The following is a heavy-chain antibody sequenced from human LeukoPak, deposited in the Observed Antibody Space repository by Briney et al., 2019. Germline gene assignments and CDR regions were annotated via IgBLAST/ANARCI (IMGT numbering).Heavy chain of an antibody. CDR2: ISYDGSNK. D-gene: IGHD3-10*01. V-gene: IGHV3-30*04. J-gene: IGHJ6*03. CDR3: AKDQITMVRGVNYYYYMDV. Sequence: GRSLRLSCAASGFTFSSYAMHWVRQAPGKGLEWVAVISYDGSNKYYADSVKGRFTISRDNSKNTLYLQMNSLRAEDTAVYYCAKDQITMVRGVNYYYYMDVWGKGTTVTVSS. CDR1: GFTFSSYA.